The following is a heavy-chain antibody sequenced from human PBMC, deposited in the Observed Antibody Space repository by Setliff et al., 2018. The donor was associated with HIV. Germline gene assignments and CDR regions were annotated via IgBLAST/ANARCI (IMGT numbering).Heavy chain of an antibody. V-gene: IGHV4-31*03. D-gene: IGHD6-6*01. Sequence: KASETLSLTCSVSGVSVGSGDYYWHWIRQHPEKALEWIGYIFHSGDTYYNPSLKSRISMSVDTSKNQFPLELTSLTAADTAVYYRATRPRIAARPFDYWGQGMLVTVSS. CDR3: ATRPRIAARPFDY. CDR2: IFHSGDT. CDR1: GVSVGSGDYY. J-gene: IGHJ4*02.